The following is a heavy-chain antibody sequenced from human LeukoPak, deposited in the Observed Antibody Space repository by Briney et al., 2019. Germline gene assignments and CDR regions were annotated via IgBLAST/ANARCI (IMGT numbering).Heavy chain of an antibody. Sequence: SEALSLTCAVSGGSISSGGYSWSWIRQPPGKGLEWIGYIYHSGSTYYNPSLKSRVTISVDRSKNQFSLKLSSVTAADTAVYYCATYGGYGFDYWGQGTLVTVSS. CDR2: IYHSGST. V-gene: IGHV4-30-2*01. D-gene: IGHD5-12*01. CDR3: ATYGGYGFDY. J-gene: IGHJ4*02. CDR1: GGSISSGGYS.